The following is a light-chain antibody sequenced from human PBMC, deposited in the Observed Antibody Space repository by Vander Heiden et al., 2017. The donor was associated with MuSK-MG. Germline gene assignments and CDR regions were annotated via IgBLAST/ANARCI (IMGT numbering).Light chain of an antibody. CDR3: PQNYSNLALT. CDR1: QSVLYRSNNKNY. J-gene: IGKJ4*01. CDR2: WAS. Sequence: DIVMTQSPDSLAVSLGERATINCKSSQSVLYRSNNKNYLAWYQQKPVQPPKLLIYWASTRESGVPDRFSGSGYGPDFTLTISGLQAEDVPLYSCPQNYSNLALTFGGWTKVEI. V-gene: IGKV4-1*01.